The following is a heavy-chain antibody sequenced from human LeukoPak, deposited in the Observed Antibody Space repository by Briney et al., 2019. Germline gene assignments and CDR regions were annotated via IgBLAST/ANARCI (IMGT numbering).Heavy chain of an antibody. CDR3: LFRGVIWDFDY. V-gene: IGHV1-18*01. CDR1: GYTFTSYG. D-gene: IGHD3-10*01. J-gene: IGHJ4*02. Sequence: ASVKVSCKASGYTFTSYGISWVRQAPGQGLEWMGWISAYNGNTNYAQKLQGRVTTTTDTSTSTAYMELRSLRSDDTAVYYCLFRGVIWDFDYWGQGTLVTVSS. CDR2: ISAYNGNT.